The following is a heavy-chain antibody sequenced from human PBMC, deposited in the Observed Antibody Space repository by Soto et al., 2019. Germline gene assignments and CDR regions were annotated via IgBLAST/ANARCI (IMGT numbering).Heavy chain of an antibody. Sequence: SETLSLTCAVSGYSISSGYYWGWIRQPPGKGLEWIGRIYHSGSTYYNPSLKSRVTISVDTSKNQFSLKLSSVTAADTAVYYCARTLDGCSSTSCYSIWGTYYYYYYGMDVWGQGTTVTVSS. D-gene: IGHD2-2*02. CDR2: IYHSGST. CDR3: ARTLDGCSSTSCYSIWGTYYYYYYGMDV. V-gene: IGHV4-38-2*01. J-gene: IGHJ6*02. CDR1: GYSISSGYY.